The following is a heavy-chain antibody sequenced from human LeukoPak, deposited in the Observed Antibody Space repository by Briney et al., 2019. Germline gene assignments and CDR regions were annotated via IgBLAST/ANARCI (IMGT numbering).Heavy chain of an antibody. CDR2: ISSSSSYI. CDR1: GFTFSSYS. J-gene: IGHJ5*02. D-gene: IGHD6-13*01. V-gene: IGHV3-21*01. CDR3: ARDHSSSPSWFDP. Sequence: PGGSLRLSCAASGFTFSSYSMNWVRQAPGKGLEWVSSISSSSSYIYYADSVKGRFTISGDNAKNSLYLQMNSLRAEDTAVYYCARDHSSSPSWFDPWGQGTLVTVSS.